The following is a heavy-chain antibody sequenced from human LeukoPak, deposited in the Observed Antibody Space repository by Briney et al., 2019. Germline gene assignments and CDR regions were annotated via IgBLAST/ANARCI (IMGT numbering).Heavy chain of an antibody. J-gene: IGHJ3*02. V-gene: IGHV1-8*01. CDR3: ATSSPEGTDAFDI. CDR1: GYTSTSYD. Sequence: GASVKVSCKASGYTSTSYDINWVRQATGQGLEWMGWMNPNSGNTGYAQKFQGRVTMTRNTSISTAYMELSSLRSEDTAVYYCATSSPEGTDAFDIWGQGTMVTVSS. D-gene: IGHD2-2*01. CDR2: MNPNSGNT.